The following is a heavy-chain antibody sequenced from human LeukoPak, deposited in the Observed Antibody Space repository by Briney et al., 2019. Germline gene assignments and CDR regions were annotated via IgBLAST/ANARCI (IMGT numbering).Heavy chain of an antibody. D-gene: IGHD3-16*02. V-gene: IGHV4-61*01. J-gene: IGHJ5*02. CDR1: GGSVSSGSYY. CDR2: IYYSGST. CDR3: ARLNRGLYDYVWGSYRYRDNWFDP. Sequence: SETLSLTCTVSGGSVSSGSYYWSWIRQPPGKGLEWIGYIYYSGSTNYNPSLKSRVTISVDTSKNQFSLKLSSVTAADTAVYYCARLNRGLYDYVWGSYRYRDNWFDPWGQGTLVTVSS.